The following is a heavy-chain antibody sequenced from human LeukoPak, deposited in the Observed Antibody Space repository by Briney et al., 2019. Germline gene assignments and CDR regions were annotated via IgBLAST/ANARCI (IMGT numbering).Heavy chain of an antibody. CDR3: ARVSGLLKGAFDI. CDR2: ISYDGSNK. D-gene: IGHD2-15*01. V-gene: IGHV3-30-3*01. CDR1: GFTFSSYA. Sequence: GGSLRLSCAASGFTFSSYAMHWVRQAPGKGLEWVAVISYDGSNKYYADSVKGRFTISRDNAKNSLYLQMNSLRAEDTAVYYCARVSGLLKGAFDIWGQGTMVTVSS. J-gene: IGHJ3*02.